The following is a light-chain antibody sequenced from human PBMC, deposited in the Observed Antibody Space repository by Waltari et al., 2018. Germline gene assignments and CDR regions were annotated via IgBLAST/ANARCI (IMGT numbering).Light chain of an antibody. J-gene: IGLJ3*02. CDR2: RNN. V-gene: IGLV1-47*01. CDR1: SYNIGCNY. Sequence: QSVLTQPPSASGPPGQRVTISCSGSSYNIGCNYVSWYQQLPGTAPKLLIYRNNQRPSGVPDRFSGSKSGTSASLAISGLRSEDEADYYCAAWDDSLSGPWVFGGGTKLTVL. CDR3: AAWDDSLSGPWV.